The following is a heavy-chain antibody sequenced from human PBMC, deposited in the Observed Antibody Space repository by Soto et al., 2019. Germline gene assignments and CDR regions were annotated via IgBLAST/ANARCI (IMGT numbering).Heavy chain of an antibody. CDR2: ISSVNNYT. Sequence: QVQLVESGGGLVKPGGSLRLSCAASGFSFSAYYMSWIRQAPGKGLEWVSYISSVNNYTHYADSVKGRFTISRDNAKNSLYLQMNSLIAEDTGVYYCARDADILTGSDAFDIWGQGTMVTVSS. CDR1: GFSFSAYY. V-gene: IGHV3-11*05. J-gene: IGHJ3*02. CDR3: ARDADILTGSDAFDI. D-gene: IGHD3-9*01.